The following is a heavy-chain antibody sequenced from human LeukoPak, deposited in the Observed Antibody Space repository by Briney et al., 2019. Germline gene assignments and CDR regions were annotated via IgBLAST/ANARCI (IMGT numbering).Heavy chain of an antibody. CDR2: INPNSGGT. V-gene: IGHV1-2*02. J-gene: IGHJ4*02. Sequence: ASVKVSCKASGYTFTGYYMHWVRQAPGQGLEWMGWINPNSGGTNYAQKLQGRVTMTTDTSTSTAYMELRSLRSDDTAVYYCARMSTYYYDSSGYPPFDYWGQGTLVTVSS. D-gene: IGHD3-22*01. CDR1: GYTFTGYY. CDR3: ARMSTYYYDSSGYPPFDY.